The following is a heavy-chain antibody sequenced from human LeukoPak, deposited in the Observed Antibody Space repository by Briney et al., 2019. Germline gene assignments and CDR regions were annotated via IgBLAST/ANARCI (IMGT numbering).Heavy chain of an antibody. CDR2: INPNSGGT. J-gene: IGHJ4*02. D-gene: IGHD3-22*01. CDR1: GYTFTGYY. Sequence: ASVKVSCKASGYTFTGYYMHWVRQAPGQGLEWMGWINPNSGGTNYAQKFQGRVTMTRDTSISTAYMELSRLRSDDTAVYYCARDAVAHYDSSGYSHDYWGQGTLVTVSS. V-gene: IGHV1-2*02. CDR3: ARDAVAHYDSSGYSHDY.